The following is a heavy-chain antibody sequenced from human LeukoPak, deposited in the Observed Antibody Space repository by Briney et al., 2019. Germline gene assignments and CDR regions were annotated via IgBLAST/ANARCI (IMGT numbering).Heavy chain of an antibody. D-gene: IGHD3-22*01. Sequence: PGGSLRLSCAASGFTFSDYYMSWIRQAPGKGLEWVSGISWNSGSIGYADSVKGRFTISRDNAKNSLYLQMNSLRAEDTALYYCAKDTYYYDSSGYDYWGQGTLVTVSS. CDR3: AKDTYYYDSSGYDY. CDR2: ISWNSGSI. J-gene: IGHJ4*02. CDR1: GFTFSDYY. V-gene: IGHV3-9*01.